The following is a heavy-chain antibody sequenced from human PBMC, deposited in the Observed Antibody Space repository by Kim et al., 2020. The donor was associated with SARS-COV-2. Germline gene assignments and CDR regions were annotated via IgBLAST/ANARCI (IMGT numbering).Heavy chain of an antibody. CDR1: GFSFSHYG. CDR3: ARDGTLVPTAKAADAFDI. CDR2: IWYDGSNK. Sequence: GGSLRLSCAASGFSFSHYGMHWVRQAPGRGLEWVAFIWYDGSNKYYADSVRGRFTISRDTSKNTLYLQMNSLRGEDTAIYYCARDGTLVPTAKAADAFDIWGPGTLVTVSS. V-gene: IGHV3-33*08. J-gene: IGHJ3*02. D-gene: IGHD3-16*01.